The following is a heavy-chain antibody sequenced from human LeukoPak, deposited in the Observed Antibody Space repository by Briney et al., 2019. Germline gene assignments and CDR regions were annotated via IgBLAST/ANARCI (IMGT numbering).Heavy chain of an antibody. V-gene: IGHV3-23*01. CDR3: ARGGSSWFLGPEYFQH. J-gene: IGHJ1*01. CDR2: ISGSGGST. Sequence: GGSLRLSCAASGFTFSSYAMSWVRQAPGKGLEWVSAISGSGGSTYYADSVKGRFTISRDNSKNTLYLQMNSLRAEDTAVYYCARGGSSWFLGPEYFQHWGQGTLVTVSS. D-gene: IGHD6-13*01. CDR1: GFTFSSYA.